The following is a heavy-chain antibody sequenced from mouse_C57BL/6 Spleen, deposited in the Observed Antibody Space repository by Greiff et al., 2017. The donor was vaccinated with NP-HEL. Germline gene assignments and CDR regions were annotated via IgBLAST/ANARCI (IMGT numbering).Heavy chain of an antibody. CDR2: IYPGDGDT. Sequence: SGPELVKPGASVKISCKASGYAFSSSWMNWVKQRPGKGLEWVGRIYPGDGDTNYNGKFKGKATLTADKSSSTAYMQLSSLTSEDSAVYFCARSDSNYYFDYWGQGTTLTVSS. D-gene: IGHD2-5*01. CDR3: ARSDSNYYFDY. V-gene: IGHV1-82*01. J-gene: IGHJ2*01. CDR1: GYAFSSSW.